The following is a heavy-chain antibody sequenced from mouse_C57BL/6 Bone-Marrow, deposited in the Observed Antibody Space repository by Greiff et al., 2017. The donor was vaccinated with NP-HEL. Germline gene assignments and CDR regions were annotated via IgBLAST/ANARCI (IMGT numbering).Heavy chain of an antibody. Sequence: VQLKQSGAELVRPGASVKLSCTVSGFNIKDDYMHWVKQRPEQGLEWIGWIDPENGDTEYASKFQGKATIKADTSSNTAYLQLSSLTSEDTAVYYCTTGGSSPYAMDYWGQGTSVTVSS. CDR1: GFNIKDDY. V-gene: IGHV14-4*01. CDR3: TTGGSSPYAMDY. J-gene: IGHJ4*01. CDR2: IDPENGDT. D-gene: IGHD1-1*01.